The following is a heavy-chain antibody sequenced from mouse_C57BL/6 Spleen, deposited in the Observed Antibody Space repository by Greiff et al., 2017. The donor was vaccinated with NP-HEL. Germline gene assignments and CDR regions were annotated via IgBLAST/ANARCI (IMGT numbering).Heavy chain of an antibody. D-gene: IGHD1-1*01. CDR1: GYTFTDYE. CDR3: TRAHYYGSSDWYFDV. V-gene: IGHV1-15*01. CDR2: IDPETGGT. Sequence: QVQLKESGAELVRPGASVTLSCKASGYTFTDYEMHWVKQTPVHGLEWIGAIDPETGGTAYNQKFKGKAILTADKSSSTAYMELRSLTSEDSAGYYGTRAHYYGSSDWYFDVWGTGTTVTVSS. J-gene: IGHJ1*03.